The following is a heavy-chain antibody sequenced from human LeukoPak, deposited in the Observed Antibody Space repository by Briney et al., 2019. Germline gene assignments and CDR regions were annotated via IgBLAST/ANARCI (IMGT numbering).Heavy chain of an antibody. CDR3: ASESGWSD. CDR1: GYTFTTKF. Sequence: ASVKVSCKASGYTFTTKFIHWVRQAPGQGLEWMGWVNPNSGDTHYAQKFRGRVTMTRDTSISTAYLELSWLGSDDTAVYYCASESGWSDWGQGTLVTVSS. CDR2: VNPNSGDT. V-gene: IGHV1-2*02. J-gene: IGHJ4*02. D-gene: IGHD6-19*01.